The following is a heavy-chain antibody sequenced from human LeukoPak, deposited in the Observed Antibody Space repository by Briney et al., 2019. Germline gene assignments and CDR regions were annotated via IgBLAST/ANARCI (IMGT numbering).Heavy chain of an antibody. V-gene: IGHV3-21*01. CDR2: INSDSNYI. Sequence: GGSLRLSCAASGFTFRSYSMNWVRQAPGKGLEWVSSINSDSNYIYYADSVQGRFTISRDNAKNSLYLQMNSLRAEDTAVYYCAVAYYYGTGDAFDIWGQGTKVTVSS. D-gene: IGHD3-10*01. J-gene: IGHJ3*02. CDR1: GFTFRSYS. CDR3: AVAYYYGTGDAFDI.